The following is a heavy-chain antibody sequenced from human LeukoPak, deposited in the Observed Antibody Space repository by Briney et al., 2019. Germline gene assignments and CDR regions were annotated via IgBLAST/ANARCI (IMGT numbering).Heavy chain of an antibody. J-gene: IGHJ4*02. D-gene: IGHD3-22*01. CDR3: ARGYYYDSKGLGY. CDR1: GFTFSSYA. Sequence: GGSLRLSCAASGFTFSSYAMHWVRQAPGKGLEWVAVISYDGSNKYYADSMKGRFTISRDNVKNSLYLQMNSLRAEDTAVYYCARGYYYDSKGLGYWGQGTLVTVSS. CDR2: ISYDGSNK. V-gene: IGHV3-30*04.